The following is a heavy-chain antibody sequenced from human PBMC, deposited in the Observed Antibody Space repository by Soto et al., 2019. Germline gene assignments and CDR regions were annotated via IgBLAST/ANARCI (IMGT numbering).Heavy chain of an antibody. V-gene: IGHV4-59*01. J-gene: IGHJ3*02. CDR2: IYYSGST. CDR1: GGSISSYY. CDR3: AIVWGCAFDI. D-gene: IGHD7-27*01. Sequence: QVQLQESGPGLVKPSETLSVTCTVSGGSISSYYWSWIRQPPGKGLEWIGYIYYSGSTNYNPSLKSRVTISVDTSKNQFSLKLSSVTAADTAVYYCAIVWGCAFDIWGQWTNVTVSS.